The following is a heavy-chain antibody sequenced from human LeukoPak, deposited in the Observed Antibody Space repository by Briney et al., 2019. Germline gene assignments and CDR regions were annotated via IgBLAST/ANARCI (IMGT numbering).Heavy chain of an antibody. Sequence: TGGSLRLSCAASGFTFSDYYMSWIRQAPGKGLGWVSYISSSGTTIYYADSVKGRFTISRDNARNSLYLQMNSLRAEDTAVYYCARHAPRGYYDFWSGYFNWFDPWGQGTLVTVSS. CDR2: ISSSGTTI. CDR1: GFTFSDYY. D-gene: IGHD3-3*01. CDR3: ARHAPRGYYDFWSGYFNWFDP. J-gene: IGHJ5*02. V-gene: IGHV3-11*01.